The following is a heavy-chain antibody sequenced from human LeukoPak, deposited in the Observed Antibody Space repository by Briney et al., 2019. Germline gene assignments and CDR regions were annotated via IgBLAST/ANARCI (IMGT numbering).Heavy chain of an antibody. CDR2: IIPIFGTA. V-gene: IGHV1-69*06. CDR3: ARDRGIAVAGAWFDP. CDR1: GYTFTSYG. Sequence: ASVKVSCKASGYTFTSYGISWVRQAPGQGLEWMGGIIPIFGTANYAQKFQGRVTITADKSTSTAYMELSSLRSEDTAVYYCARDRGIAVAGAWFDPWGQGTLVTVSS. J-gene: IGHJ5*02. D-gene: IGHD6-19*01.